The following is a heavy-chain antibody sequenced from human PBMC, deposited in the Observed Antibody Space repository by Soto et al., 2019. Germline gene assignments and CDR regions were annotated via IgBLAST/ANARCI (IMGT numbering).Heavy chain of an antibody. J-gene: IGHJ4*02. Sequence: QLQLQESGPGLVKPSETLSLTCTVSGGSISSSNYYWGWIRQPPGKGLEWIGSIYNSGSTYYNSSLKSRVTISVDTSKNQFSLKRTSVTAADTAVYYCATLPHYGDPKAGFWGQGTLVTVSS. CDR1: GGSISSSNYY. CDR3: ATLPHYGDPKAGF. CDR2: IYNSGST. D-gene: IGHD4-17*01. V-gene: IGHV4-39*01.